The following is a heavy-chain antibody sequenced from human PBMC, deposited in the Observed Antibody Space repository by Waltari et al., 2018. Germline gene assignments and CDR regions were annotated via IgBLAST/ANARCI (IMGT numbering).Heavy chain of an antibody. CDR3: ATYIGASVGTAAFDV. V-gene: IGHV4-39*01. D-gene: IGHD5-12*01. J-gene: IGHJ3*01. CDR1: GGSLDPPKHY. Sequence: QLQLQESGPGPVKPAETLSLTCSVSGGSLDPPKHYLSWIRQPPGQGMEWIGTISYAGTTYTNPSLRSRLTMSRDTSKNQLSLTLGSTTAADTAVYYCATYIGASVGTAAFDVWGQGTMVTVSS. CDR2: ISYAGTT.